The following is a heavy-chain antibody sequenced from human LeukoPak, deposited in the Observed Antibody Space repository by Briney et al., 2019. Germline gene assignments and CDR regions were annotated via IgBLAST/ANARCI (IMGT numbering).Heavy chain of an antibody. CDR2: INPSGGST. J-gene: IGHJ4*02. CDR1: GYTFTSYY. D-gene: IGHD3-10*01. V-gene: IGHV1-46*01. CDR3: ARAHEVRAVIGGLPVDY. Sequence: ASVKVSCKASGYTFTSYYMHWVRQAPGQGLEWMGIINPSGGSTSYAQKFQGRVTMTRDTSTSTVYMELSSLRSEDTAVCYCARAHEVRAVIGGLPVDYWGQGTLVTVSS.